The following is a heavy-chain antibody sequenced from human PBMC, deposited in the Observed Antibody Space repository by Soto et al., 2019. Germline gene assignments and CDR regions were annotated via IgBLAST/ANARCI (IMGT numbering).Heavy chain of an antibody. J-gene: IGHJ6*02. V-gene: IGHV3-23*01. Sequence: GGSLRLSCGASGFTFSISAMTWVRQAPGKGLEWVSAISGSGGSTYYADSVKGRFTISRDNSKNTLYLQMNSLRAEDTAVYYCAKARDQWLVLWTMDVWGQGTTVTVSS. CDR2: ISGSGGST. CDR3: AKARDQWLVLWTMDV. D-gene: IGHD6-19*01. CDR1: GFTFSISA.